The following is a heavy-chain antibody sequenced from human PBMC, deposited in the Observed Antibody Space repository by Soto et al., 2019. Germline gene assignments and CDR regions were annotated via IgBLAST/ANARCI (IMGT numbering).Heavy chain of an antibody. J-gene: IGHJ6*02. CDR1: GYTFTGYY. CDR3: ARDHYSNYYYYGMDV. D-gene: IGHD4-4*01. V-gene: IGHV1-2*04. Sequence: ASVKVSCKASGYTFTGYYMHWVRQAPGQGLELMGWINPNSGGTNYAQKFQGWVTMTRDTSISTAYMELSRLRSDDTAVYYCARDHYSNYYYYGMDVWGQGTTVTVYS. CDR2: INPNSGGT.